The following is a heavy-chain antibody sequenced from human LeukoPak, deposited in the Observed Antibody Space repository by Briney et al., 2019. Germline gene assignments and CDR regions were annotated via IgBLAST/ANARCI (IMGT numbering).Heavy chain of an antibody. CDR3: AREYSSGYFDY. V-gene: IGHV1-69*04. Sequence: GASVKVFCKASGGTFSSYAISWVRQAPGQGLEWMGRIIPILGIANYAQKFQGRVTITADKSTSTAYMELSSLRSEDTAVYYCAREYSSGYFDYWGQGTLVTVSS. D-gene: IGHD6-19*01. CDR1: GGTFSSYA. CDR2: IIPILGIA. J-gene: IGHJ4*02.